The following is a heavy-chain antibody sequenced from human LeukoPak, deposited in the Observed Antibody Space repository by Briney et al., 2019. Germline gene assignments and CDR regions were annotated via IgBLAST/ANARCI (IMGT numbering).Heavy chain of an antibody. CDR2: IYYSGST. Sequence: SETLSLTCAVSGGSISGYYWSWIRQSPDKGLEWIGYIYYSGSTNYNPSLQSRVTISVDTSKNQFSLKISSLTAADTAVYYCARFGAQYDFWSGYSSFDYWGQGTLVTVSS. CDR3: ARFGAQYDFWSGYSSFDY. CDR1: GGSISGYY. D-gene: IGHD3-3*01. J-gene: IGHJ4*02. V-gene: IGHV4-59*01.